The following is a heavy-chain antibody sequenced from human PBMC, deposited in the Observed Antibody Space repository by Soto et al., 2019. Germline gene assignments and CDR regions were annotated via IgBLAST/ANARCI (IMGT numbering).Heavy chain of an antibody. CDR3: ARGGEPYYDFWSGYYLFDY. J-gene: IGHJ4*02. CDR1: GFTFSSYS. CDR2: ISSSSSYI. V-gene: IGHV3-21*01. D-gene: IGHD3-3*01. Sequence: GGSLRLSCAASGFTFSSYSMNWVRQAPGKGLEWVSSISSSSSYIYYADSVEGRFTISRDNAKNSLYLQMNSLRAEDTAVYYCARGGEPYYDFWSGYYLFDYWDRGTLVTVSS.